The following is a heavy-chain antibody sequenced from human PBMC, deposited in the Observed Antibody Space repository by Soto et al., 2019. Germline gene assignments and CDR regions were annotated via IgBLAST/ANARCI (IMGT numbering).Heavy chain of an antibody. CDR1: GYTFTSYD. Sequence: ASVKVSCKASGYTFTSYDINWVRQATGQGREWMGWMNPNSGNTGYAQKFQGRVTMTRNTSISTAYMELSSLRSEDTAVYYCARAHTLRFLEWLPPNPDMDVWGKGTTVTVSS. V-gene: IGHV1-8*01. CDR2: MNPNSGNT. J-gene: IGHJ6*03. D-gene: IGHD3-3*01. CDR3: ARAHTLRFLEWLPPNPDMDV.